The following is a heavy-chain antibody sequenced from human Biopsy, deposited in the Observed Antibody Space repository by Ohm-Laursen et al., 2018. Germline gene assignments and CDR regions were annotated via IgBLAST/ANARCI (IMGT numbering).Heavy chain of an antibody. CDR3: ARLNSGTYDASDL. CDR2: INIDGSTT. D-gene: IGHD1-26*01. Sequence: SLRLSCPASGFSFSSYWMHWVRQGPGKGLVWVSRINIDGSTTRYADSVKGRFTISRDNAQNSLYLHMNSPGAEDTAVYYCARLNSGTYDASDLWGQGTMVIVSS. J-gene: IGHJ3*01. CDR1: GFSFSSYW. V-gene: IGHV3-74*01.